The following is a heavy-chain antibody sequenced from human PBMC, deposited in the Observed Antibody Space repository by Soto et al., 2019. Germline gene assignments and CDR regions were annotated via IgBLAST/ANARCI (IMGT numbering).Heavy chain of an antibody. CDR3: AKARVGGTFYTPLGF. V-gene: IGHV3-30*18. CDR2: ITYDGSNK. J-gene: IGHJ4*02. CDR1: GFNFDNYG. Sequence: PGGSLRLSCQASGFNFDNYGMHWVRQAPGKGLEWVAVITYDGSNKYHADSGKGRFTISRDNSKHTLSLHLNTLKPEDTDVYHWAKARVGGTFYTPLGFWGQGTLVTVSS. D-gene: IGHD1-7*01.